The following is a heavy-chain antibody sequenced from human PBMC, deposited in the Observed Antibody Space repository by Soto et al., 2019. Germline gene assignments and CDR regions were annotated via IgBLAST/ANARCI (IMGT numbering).Heavy chain of an antibody. Sequence: QVQLVESGGGVVQPGRFLRLSCAASGFTFSNFGMHWVRQAPGKGLEWVAAISADGSDKYFSGSVKGRFTISRDNSKNTLFLQMNSLRVEDTAVYYCVKGSDVARQELDYWGQGTLVTVSS. CDR3: VKGSDVARQELDY. D-gene: IGHD3-3*01. CDR1: GFTFSNFG. V-gene: IGHV3-30*18. J-gene: IGHJ4*02. CDR2: ISADGSDK.